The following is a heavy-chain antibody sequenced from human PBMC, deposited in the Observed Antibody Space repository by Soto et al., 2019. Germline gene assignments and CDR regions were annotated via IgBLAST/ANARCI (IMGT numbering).Heavy chain of an antibody. V-gene: IGHV4-61*01. CDR2: IYYSGST. CDR3: ARVPYYDFWSGYYEPGWFDP. Sequence: PSETLSRTCTVSGGSVSSGSYYWSWIRQPPGKGLECMGYIYYSGSTNYNPSLKSRVTISVDTSKNPFSLQLSSVTAAHTAVYYCARVPYYDFWSGYYEPGWFDPCDQGTMVTVSS. D-gene: IGHD3-3*01. J-gene: IGHJ5*02. CDR1: GGSVSSGSYY.